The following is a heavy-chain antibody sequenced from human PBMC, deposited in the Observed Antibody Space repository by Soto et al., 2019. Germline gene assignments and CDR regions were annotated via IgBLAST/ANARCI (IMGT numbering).Heavy chain of an antibody. V-gene: IGHV3-9*01. CDR2: ISWNSGSI. CDR3: AKDGRSWYDYLDY. D-gene: IGHD6-13*01. CDR1: GFTFDDYA. Sequence: EVQLVESGGGLVQPGRSLRLSCAASGFTFDDYAMHWVRQAPGKGLEWVSGISWNSGSIGYADSVKGRFTISRDNAKNSLYLQMNSLRAEDTALYYCAKDGRSWYDYLDYWGQGTLVTVSS. J-gene: IGHJ4*02.